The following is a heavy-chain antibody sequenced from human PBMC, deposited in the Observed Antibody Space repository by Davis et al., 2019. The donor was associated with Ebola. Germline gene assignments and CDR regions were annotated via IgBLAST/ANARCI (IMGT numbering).Heavy chain of an antibody. CDR3: ATGYFYDSSGSYYVF. CDR2: IYYTGNT. Sequence: SETLSLTCTVSGGSITGYYWSWIRQLPGKGLEWIGYIYYTGNTNHNPSLKSRVTISIDTSKNQFSLKLSSVTAADTAVYYCATGYFYDSSGSYYVFWGQGTLVTVSS. CDR1: GGSITGYY. V-gene: IGHV4-59*01. D-gene: IGHD3-22*01. J-gene: IGHJ4*02.